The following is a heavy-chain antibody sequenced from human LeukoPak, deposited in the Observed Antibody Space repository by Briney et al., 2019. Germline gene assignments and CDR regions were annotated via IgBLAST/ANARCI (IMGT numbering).Heavy chain of an antibody. CDR1: GFTFSNAW. CDR3: ARGGITMVRGVFDY. CDR2: ISSNGGST. Sequence: TGGSLRLSCAASGFTFSNAWMSWVRQAPGKGLEYVSAISSNGGSTYYANSVKGRFTISRDNSKNTLYLQMGSLRAEDMAVYYCARGGITMVRGVFDYWGQGTLVTVSS. V-gene: IGHV3-64*01. D-gene: IGHD3-10*01. J-gene: IGHJ4*02.